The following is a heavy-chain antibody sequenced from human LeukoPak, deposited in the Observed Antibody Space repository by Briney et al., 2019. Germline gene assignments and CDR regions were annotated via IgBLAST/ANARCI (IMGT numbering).Heavy chain of an antibody. CDR3: ATSDSTTGNWFDP. CDR2: ITPTTGGA. D-gene: IGHD6-13*01. Sequence: ASVKVSCKASGYTFSLYYFHRVRQAPGQGLDWMGIITPTTGGANYAQKFQGRVAMTRDTSTSTVYMELSSLTSGDTAVYYCATSDSTTGNWFDPWGQGTRVSVSS. J-gene: IGHJ5*02. CDR1: GYTFSLYY. V-gene: IGHV1-46*01.